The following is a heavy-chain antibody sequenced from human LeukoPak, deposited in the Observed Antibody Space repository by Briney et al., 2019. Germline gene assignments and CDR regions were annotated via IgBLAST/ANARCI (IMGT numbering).Heavy chain of an antibody. J-gene: IGHJ4*02. D-gene: IGHD6-13*01. CDR3: EKGAASPKGYGSSGYPAGYFDY. CDR2: ISWNSGSI. Sequence: GGSLRLSCAASGFTFDDYAMHWVRQAPGKGLECVSGISWNSGSIGYADSVKGRFTISRDNAKNSLYLQMNSLRAEDMALYYWEKGAASPKGYGSSGYPAGYFDYGAQGTRVPVSP. V-gene: IGHV3-9*03. CDR1: GFTFDDYA.